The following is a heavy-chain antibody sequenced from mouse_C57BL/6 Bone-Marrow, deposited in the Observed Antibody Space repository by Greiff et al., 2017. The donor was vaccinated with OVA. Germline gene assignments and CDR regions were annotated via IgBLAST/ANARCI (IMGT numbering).Heavy chain of an antibody. Sequence: EVQLQQPGAELVKPGASVKMSCKASGYTFTDYNMHWVKQSHGKSLEWIGYINPNNGGTSYNQKFKGKATLTVNKSSSTAYMELRSLTSEDSAVYYCARAGLRRAYWGQGTTLTVSS. CDR3: ARAGLRRAY. D-gene: IGHD2-4*01. CDR2: INPNNGGT. CDR1: GYTFTDYN. V-gene: IGHV1-22*01. J-gene: IGHJ2*01.